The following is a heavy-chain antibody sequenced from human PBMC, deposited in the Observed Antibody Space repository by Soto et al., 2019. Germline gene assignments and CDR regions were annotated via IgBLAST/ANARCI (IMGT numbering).Heavy chain of an antibody. Sequence: VGSLRLSCAASGFTFSSYEMNWVRQAPGKGLEWVSYISSSGSTIYYADSVKGRFTISRDNAKNSLYLQMNSLRAEDTAVYYCARERTSYYYDSSGYYAAFDIWGQGTMVTVSS. CDR2: ISSSGSTI. J-gene: IGHJ3*02. CDR3: ARERTSYYYDSSGYYAAFDI. V-gene: IGHV3-48*03. D-gene: IGHD3-22*01. CDR1: GFTFSSYE.